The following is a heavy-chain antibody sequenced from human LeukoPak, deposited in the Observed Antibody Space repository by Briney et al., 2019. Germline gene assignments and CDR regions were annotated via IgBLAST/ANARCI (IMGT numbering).Heavy chain of an antibody. J-gene: IGHJ6*02. CDR2: IYYSGST. CDR1: GGSISSGGYY. Sequence: PSQALSLTCTVSGGSISSGGYYWSWIRQHPGKGLEWIGYIYYSGSTYYNPSLKSRVTISVDTPKNQFSLKLSSVTAADTAVYYCARDHYHSGDYGMDVWGQGTTVTVSS. V-gene: IGHV4-31*03. CDR3: ARDHYHSGDYGMDV. D-gene: IGHD3-10*01.